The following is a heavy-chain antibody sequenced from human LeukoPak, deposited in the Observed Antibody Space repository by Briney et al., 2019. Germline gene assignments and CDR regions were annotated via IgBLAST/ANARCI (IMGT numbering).Heavy chain of an antibody. CDR2: INPNSGGT. V-gene: IGHV1-2*02. Sequence: ASVKVSCKASGYTFTGYYMHWVRQAPGQGLEWMGWINPNSGGTNYAQKFQGRVTMTRDTSISTAYMELSRLRSDDTAVYYCARVSRHSSSMNWFDPWGQGTLVTVSS. D-gene: IGHD6-13*01. CDR3: ARVSRHSSSMNWFDP. J-gene: IGHJ5*02. CDR1: GYTFTGYY.